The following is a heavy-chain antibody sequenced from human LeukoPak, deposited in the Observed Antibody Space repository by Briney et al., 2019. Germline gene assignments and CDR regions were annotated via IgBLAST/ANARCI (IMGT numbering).Heavy chain of an antibody. Sequence: ASVKVSCKASGYTFTGYYMHWVRQAPGQGLEWMGWINPNSGGTNYAQKFQGRVTMTRDTSISTAYMELSRLRSDDTAVYYCARVVTGDYGRSDAFDIWGQGTMVTVSS. D-gene: IGHD4-17*01. CDR2: INPNSGGT. V-gene: IGHV1-2*02. CDR3: ARVVTGDYGRSDAFDI. J-gene: IGHJ3*02. CDR1: GYTFTGYY.